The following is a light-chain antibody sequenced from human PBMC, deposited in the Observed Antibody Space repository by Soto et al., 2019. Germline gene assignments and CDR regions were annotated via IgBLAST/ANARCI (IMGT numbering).Light chain of an antibody. CDR1: SSNVGSYSL. Sequence: QSALTQPASVSGSPGQSITISCTGTSSNVGSYSLVSWYQQHPGKAPKLMIFEGSHRPSGVSNRFSGSKSGNTASLTITGLQDEDEADYYCCSYAGSNTVVFGGGTQLTVL. CDR2: EGS. CDR3: CSYAGSNTVV. V-gene: IGLV2-23*01. J-gene: IGLJ3*02.